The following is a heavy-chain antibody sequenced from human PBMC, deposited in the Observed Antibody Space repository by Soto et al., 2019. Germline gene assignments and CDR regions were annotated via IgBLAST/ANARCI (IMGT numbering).Heavy chain of an antibody. CDR1: GFTFSSYS. Sequence: HPGGSLRLSCAASGFTFSSYSMNWVRQAPGKGLEWVSYISSSSSTIYYADSVKGRFTISRDNSKNTLYLQMNSLRAEDTAVYYCARGGNWNLNAFDIWGQGTMVTVSS. D-gene: IGHD1-1*01. V-gene: IGHV3-48*01. J-gene: IGHJ3*02. CDR3: ARGGNWNLNAFDI. CDR2: ISSSSSTI.